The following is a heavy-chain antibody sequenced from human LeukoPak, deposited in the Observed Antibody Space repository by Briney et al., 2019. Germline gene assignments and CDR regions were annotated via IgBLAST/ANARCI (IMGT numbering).Heavy chain of an antibody. Sequence: GGSLRLSCAASGFTFTSYSRNWVRQPPGKGLEWVSSISSLSSYIYYADSVKGRFTTSRDNAKNSPYLQMNRLRAEDTAVYYCARDVTGYCSGGSCYGALDYWGQGTLVTVSS. CDR3: ARDVTGYCSGGSCYGALDY. CDR1: GFTFTSYS. CDR2: ISSLSSYI. D-gene: IGHD2-15*01. V-gene: IGHV3-21*01. J-gene: IGHJ4*02.